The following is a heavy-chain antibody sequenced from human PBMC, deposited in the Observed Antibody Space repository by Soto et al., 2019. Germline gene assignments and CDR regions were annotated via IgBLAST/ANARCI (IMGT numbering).Heavy chain of an antibody. Sequence: PGESLKISCKGSGYSFTSYWIGWVRQMPGRGLEWMGIIYPGDSETRYSPSFQGQVTISADKSISTAYLQWSSLKASVTAMYYSATSYSYGYHFEHWGQGTQVTVSS. D-gene: IGHD5-18*01. J-gene: IGHJ4*02. CDR3: ATSYSYGYHFEH. V-gene: IGHV5-51*01. CDR2: IYPGDSET. CDR1: GYSFTSYW.